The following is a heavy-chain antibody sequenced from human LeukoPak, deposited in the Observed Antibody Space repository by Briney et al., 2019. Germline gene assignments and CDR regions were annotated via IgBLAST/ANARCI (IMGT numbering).Heavy chain of an antibody. Sequence: GGSLRLSFAASGFTFSSYSMNWVRQAPGKGLEWVSSISSSSSYIYYADSVKGRFTISRDNAKNSLYLQMNSLRAEDTAVYYCARETSITMVRGVITNDAFDIWGQGTMVTVSS. CDR1: GFTFSSYS. J-gene: IGHJ3*02. CDR3: ARETSITMVRGVITNDAFDI. CDR2: ISSSSSYI. D-gene: IGHD3-10*01. V-gene: IGHV3-21*01.